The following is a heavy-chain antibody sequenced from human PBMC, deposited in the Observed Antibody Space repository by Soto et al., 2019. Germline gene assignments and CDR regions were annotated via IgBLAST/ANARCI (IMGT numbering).Heavy chain of an antibody. J-gene: IGHJ4*02. V-gene: IGHV4-31*03. CDR1: GGSISSGGYY. Sequence: QVQLQESGPGLVKPSQTLSLTCTVSGGSISSGGYYWSWIRQHPGKGLEWIGYIYYSGSTYYNPSLNSRVTISVDTSKNQFSLKLSSVTAADTAVYYCAREVYGGNSSRFDYWGQGTLVTVSS. CDR2: IYYSGST. CDR3: AREVYGGNSSRFDY. D-gene: IGHD4-17*01.